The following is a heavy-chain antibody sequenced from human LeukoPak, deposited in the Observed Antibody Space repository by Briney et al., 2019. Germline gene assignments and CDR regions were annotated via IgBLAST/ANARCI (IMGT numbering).Heavy chain of an antibody. CDR2: LYSSGTT. Sequence: PGGSLRLSCAASGFSVSIKYMNWVRQAPGKGLEWVSILYSSGTTYYANSVKGRFTISRDNSENTLYLQMNSLRAEDTAVYYCAKVRMITMIAYDAFDIWGQGTMVTVSS. CDR1: GFSVSIKY. J-gene: IGHJ3*02. CDR3: AKVRMITMIAYDAFDI. V-gene: IGHV3-53*01. D-gene: IGHD3-22*01.